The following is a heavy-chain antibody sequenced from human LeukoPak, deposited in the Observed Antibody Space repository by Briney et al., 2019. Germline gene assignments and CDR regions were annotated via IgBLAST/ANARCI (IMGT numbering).Heavy chain of an antibody. D-gene: IGHD3-3*01. V-gene: IGHV3-21*01. Sequence: GGSLRLSCTASGFTFSSYSMNWVRQAPGKGLEWVSFISSSSTYIYYADSVKGRFTISRDDAKSSLYLQMNSLRAEDTAVYYCARDWSGWDVWGKGTTVTVSS. CDR3: ARDWSGWDV. CDR2: ISSSSTYI. J-gene: IGHJ6*04. CDR1: GFTFSSYS.